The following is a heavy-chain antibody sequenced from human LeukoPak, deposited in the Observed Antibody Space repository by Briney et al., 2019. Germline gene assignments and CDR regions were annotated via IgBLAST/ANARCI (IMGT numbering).Heavy chain of an antibody. V-gene: IGHV1-18*01. J-gene: IGHJ5*02. Sequence: ASVKVSCKASGYTFTSYGISWVRQAPGQGLEWMGWISAYNGNTNYAQKLQGRVTMTTDTSTSTAYMELRSLRSDDTAVYYCASWRESSSWYWFDPWGQGTLVTVSS. CDR3: ASWRESSSWYWFDP. D-gene: IGHD6-13*01. CDR2: ISAYNGNT. CDR1: GYTFTSYG.